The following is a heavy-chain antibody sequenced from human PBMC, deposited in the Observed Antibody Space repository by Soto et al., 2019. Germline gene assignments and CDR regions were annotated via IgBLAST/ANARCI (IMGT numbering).Heavy chain of an antibody. D-gene: IGHD2-2*01. Sequence: PSETLSLTCTVSGGSISNYYWSWIRQPPGKGLEWIGYIYYSGSANYNPSLKSRVTISVDTSKNHFSLKLSSVTAADTAVYYCARVRVRGSAANYYFDYWGQGTLVTVSS. V-gene: IGHV4-59*01. J-gene: IGHJ4*02. CDR3: ARVRVRGSAANYYFDY. CDR2: IYYSGSA. CDR1: GGSISNYY.